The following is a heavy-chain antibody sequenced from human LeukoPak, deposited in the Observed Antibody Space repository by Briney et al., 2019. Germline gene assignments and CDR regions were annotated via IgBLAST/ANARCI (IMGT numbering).Heavy chain of an antibody. CDR1: GFTFSSCW. V-gene: IGHV3-7*01. D-gene: IGHD3-3*01. Sequence: GGSLRLSCAASGFTFSSCWMSWVRHAPGEGLEWVANIKQDGSEKNYVDSVKGRFTISRDNAKNSLYLQMNSLIAADTAVYYCVRDGPPHILECLVSLFPEKEYYFDYWGQGTLVTVSS. CDR3: VRDGPPHILECLVSLFPEKEYYFDY. CDR2: IKQDGSEK. J-gene: IGHJ4*02.